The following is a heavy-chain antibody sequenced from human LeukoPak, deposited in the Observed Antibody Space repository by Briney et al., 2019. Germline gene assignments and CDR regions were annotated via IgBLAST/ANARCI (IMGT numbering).Heavy chain of an antibody. CDR2: ISPSSGAAYESI. J-gene: IGHJ2*01. V-gene: IGHV3-48*01. Sequence: GGSLRLSCAASGFSLSDYNMIWVRQAPGMGLEWISYISPSSGAAYESIYYSISAKGRFTISRDIASNSLLLQMSSLRVEDTAVYYCARDEVNCSGGSCYRYWYFDLWGRGTLVTVSS. D-gene: IGHD2-15*01. CDR3: ARDEVNCSGGSCYRYWYFDL. CDR1: GFSLSDYN.